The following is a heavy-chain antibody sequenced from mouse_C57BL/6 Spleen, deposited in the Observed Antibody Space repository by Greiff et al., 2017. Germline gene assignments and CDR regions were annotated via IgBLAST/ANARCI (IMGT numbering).Heavy chain of an antibody. CDR1: GYTFTSYW. J-gene: IGHJ4*01. CDR3: ARPLYYDYGDYYAMDY. V-gene: IGHV1-55*01. CDR2: IYPGSGST. Sequence: QVQLKQPGAELVKPGASVKMSCKASGYTFTSYWITWVKQRPGQGLEWIGDIYPGSGSTNYNEKFKSKATLTVDTSSSTAYMQLSSLTSEDSAVYYCARPLYYDYGDYYAMDYWGQGTSVTVSS. D-gene: IGHD2-4*01.